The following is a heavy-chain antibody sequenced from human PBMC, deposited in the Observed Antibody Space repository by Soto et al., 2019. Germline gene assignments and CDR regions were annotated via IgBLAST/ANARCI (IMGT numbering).Heavy chain of an antibody. CDR3: AREPFGRFDP. V-gene: IGHV1-69*01. CDR2: IIAVFGTT. CDR1: GDSFGSYA. J-gene: IGHJ5*02. Sequence: QMQLVQSGPEVKKPGSSVKVSCTASGDSFGSYAVSWVRQAPGQGLEWMGAIIAVFGTTNYTQKFQGRVTITADDSTTTAYMELSSLRSDDTAVYYCAREPFGRFDPWGQGTLVTVSS. D-gene: IGHD3-10*01.